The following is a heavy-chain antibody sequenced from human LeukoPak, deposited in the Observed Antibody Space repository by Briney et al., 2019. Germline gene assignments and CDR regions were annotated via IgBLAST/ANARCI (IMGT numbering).Heavy chain of an antibody. CDR1: GGSFSGYY. Sequence: SETLSLTCAVYGGSFSGYYWSWIRQPPGKGLEWIGEINHSGSTNYNPSLKSRVTISVDTSKNQFSLKLSSVTAADTAVYYCARIYCSSTSCYAPPWGQGTLVTVSS. D-gene: IGHD2-2*01. CDR2: INHSGST. J-gene: IGHJ5*02. V-gene: IGHV4-34*01. CDR3: ARIYCSSTSCYAPP.